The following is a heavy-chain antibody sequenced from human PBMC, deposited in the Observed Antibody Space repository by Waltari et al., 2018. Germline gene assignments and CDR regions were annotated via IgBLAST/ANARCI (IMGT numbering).Heavy chain of an antibody. J-gene: IGHJ6*02. CDR3: ARLAPRTYRSPVPGRHYYYGMDV. D-gene: IGHD3-10*01. Sequence: EEQLLESGGGLVQPGDSLRISCAASGFRFSNYWMNWVRQAPGKGLVWVARIMNDGTSTRYAESVKGRFTISRDNAKNTVYLQMKRLRAEDTAVYYCARLAPRTYRSPVPGRHYYYGMDVWGQGTTVTVSS. V-gene: IGHV3-74*01. CDR2: IMNDGTST. CDR1: GFRFSNYW.